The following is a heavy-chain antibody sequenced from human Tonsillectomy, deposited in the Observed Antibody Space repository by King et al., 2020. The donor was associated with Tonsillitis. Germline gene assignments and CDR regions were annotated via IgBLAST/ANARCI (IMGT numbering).Heavy chain of an antibody. CDR3: AREGGSFRHFDL. J-gene: IGHJ2*01. D-gene: IGHD2/OR15-2a*01. CDR1: GYSFTNYY. V-gene: IGHV1-46*01. Sequence: EQLAQSGAEVKEPGASLKVSCKASGYSFTNYYMHWVRQAPGQRLEWMGLINPSGTGTGYAQNFQGRITMTRDMSTGTDYMELSSLRSDDTAVYYCAREGGSFRHFDLWGRGTLVTVSS. CDR2: INPSGTGT.